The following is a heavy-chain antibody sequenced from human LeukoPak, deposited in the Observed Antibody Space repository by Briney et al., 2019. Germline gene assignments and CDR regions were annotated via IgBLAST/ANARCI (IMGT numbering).Heavy chain of an antibody. Sequence: LETLSLTCTVSGGSISSSNYYWGWIRQPPGKGLEWIGSIYYSGNTYYNPSLKSRVTISVDTSKNQFSLKLSSVTAADTAVYYCARQNALTAATDYWGQGTLVTVSS. J-gene: IGHJ4*02. D-gene: IGHD6-25*01. CDR2: IYYSGNT. CDR3: ARQNALTAATDY. V-gene: IGHV4-39*01. CDR1: GGSISSSNYY.